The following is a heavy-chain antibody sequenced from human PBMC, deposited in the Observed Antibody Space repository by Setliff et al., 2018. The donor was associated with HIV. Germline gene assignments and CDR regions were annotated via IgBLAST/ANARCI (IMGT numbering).Heavy chain of an antibody. CDR1: GGSISSGYY. J-gene: IGHJ4*02. CDR3: ARVPFTTGFDY. D-gene: IGHD3-3*01. Sequence: SETLSLTCSVSGGSISSGYYWGWIRQPPGRGLEWIGNIYHSGGTHYNPSLRSRVTISVDTSKNHFSLKLSSVTAADTAVFYCARVPFTTGFDYWGQGILVTVSS. CDR2: IYHSGGT. V-gene: IGHV4-38-2*02.